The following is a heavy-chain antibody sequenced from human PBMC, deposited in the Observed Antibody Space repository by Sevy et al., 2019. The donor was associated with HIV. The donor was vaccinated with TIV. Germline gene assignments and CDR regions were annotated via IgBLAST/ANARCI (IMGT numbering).Heavy chain of an antibody. V-gene: IGHV3-9*03. CDR3: AKDIIRCCDGVNCYSYYYYFYGLDV. Sequence: GGSLRLSCAASGFPFNDHAMHWVRQVPGKGLEWVSGISWNSRNIGYADSVKGRFTISRDNTRHFVYLKMHSRRPEDMALYYCAKDIIRCCDGVNCYSYYYYFYGLDVWGQGTTVTVSS. J-gene: IGHJ6*02. D-gene: IGHD2-21*01. CDR1: GFPFNDHA. CDR2: ISWNSRNI.